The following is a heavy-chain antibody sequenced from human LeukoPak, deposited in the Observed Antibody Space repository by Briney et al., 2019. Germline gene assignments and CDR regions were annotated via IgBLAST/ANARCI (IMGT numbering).Heavy chain of an antibody. V-gene: IGHV4-59*01. Sequence: SETLSLTCTVSGDSITSSWWAWIRQPPGKGLEWIGYFYYSGTFTIYNPSLKSRVTISADTSRNQFSLKLNSVTTADTAVYYCARDSRGAGPDFDYWGQGTLVTVSS. CDR2: FYYSGTFT. J-gene: IGHJ4*02. CDR1: GDSITSSW. CDR3: ARDSRGAGPDFDY. D-gene: IGHD6-19*01.